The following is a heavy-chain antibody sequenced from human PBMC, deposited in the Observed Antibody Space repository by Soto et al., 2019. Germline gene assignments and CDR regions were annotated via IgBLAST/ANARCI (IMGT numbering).Heavy chain of an antibody. D-gene: IGHD1-26*01. J-gene: IGHJ5*02. CDR2: IYYSGST. V-gene: IGHV4-59*01. Sequence: SETLSLTCTVSGGSMSHYYWSWIRQPPGKGLEWIGNIYYSGSTLYNPSLESRVTISVDTSKNQFSLTVSSVTAADTAVYFCARAAYSGSDGWFDPWGQG. CDR1: GGSMSHYY. CDR3: ARAAYSGSDGWFDP.